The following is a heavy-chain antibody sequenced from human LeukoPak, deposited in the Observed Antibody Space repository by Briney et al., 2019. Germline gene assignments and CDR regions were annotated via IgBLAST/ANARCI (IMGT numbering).Heavy chain of an antibody. CDR2: INHSGST. Sequence: PSETLSLTCAVYGGSFSGYYWSWIRQPPGKGLEWIGEINHSGSTNYNPSLKSRVTISVDTSKNQFSLKLSSVTAADTAVYYCARQYDFWSGYLGLSPWGQGTLVTVSS. CDR1: GGSFSGYY. D-gene: IGHD3-3*01. J-gene: IGHJ5*02. CDR3: ARQYDFWSGYLGLSP. V-gene: IGHV4-34*01.